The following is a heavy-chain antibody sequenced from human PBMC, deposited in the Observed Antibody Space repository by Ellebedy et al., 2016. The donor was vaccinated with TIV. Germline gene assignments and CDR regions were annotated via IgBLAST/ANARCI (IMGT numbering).Heavy chain of an antibody. D-gene: IGHD6-13*01. CDR1: GYIFTSSD. V-gene: IGHV1-8*01. Sequence: AASVKVSCKASGYIFTSSDINWVRQAPGQGLEWMGWMNPNSGDTGYAPNFQGRVTMTRNTSTNTAYMGLTSLKSDDTAVYYCARVAITTPGTDYWGQGTLVTVSS. J-gene: IGHJ4*02. CDR3: ARVAITTPGTDY. CDR2: MNPNSGDT.